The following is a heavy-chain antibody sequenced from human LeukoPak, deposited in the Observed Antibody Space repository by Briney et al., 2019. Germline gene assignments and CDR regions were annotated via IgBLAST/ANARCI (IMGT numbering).Heavy chain of an antibody. CDR1: GFTFSSYA. Sequence: GGSLRLSCAASGFTFSSYAMSWVRQAPGKGLEWVSAISGSGGSTYYADSVKGQFTISRDNSKNTLYLQMNSLRAEDTAVYYCAKDKGGISIYYFDYWGQGTLVTVSS. V-gene: IGHV3-23*01. CDR3: AKDKGGISIYYFDY. CDR2: ISGSGGST. J-gene: IGHJ4*02. D-gene: IGHD2-8*02.